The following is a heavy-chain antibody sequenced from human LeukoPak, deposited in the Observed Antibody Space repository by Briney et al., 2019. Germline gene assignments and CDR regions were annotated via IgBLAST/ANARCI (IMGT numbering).Heavy chain of an antibody. CDR2: IYYSGST. CDR1: GGSISSYY. Sequence: SETLSLTCTVSGGSISSYYWSWIRQPPGKGLEWIGYIYYSGSTNYNPSLKSRVTISVDTSKNQFSLKLSSVTAADTAVYYCARGGLKRSSSWYYFDYWGQGTLVTVSS. D-gene: IGHD6-13*01. V-gene: IGHV4-59*01. J-gene: IGHJ4*02. CDR3: ARGGLKRSSSWYYFDY.